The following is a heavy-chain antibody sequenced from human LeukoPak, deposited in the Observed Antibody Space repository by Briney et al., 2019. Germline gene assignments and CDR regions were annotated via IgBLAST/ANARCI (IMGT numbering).Heavy chain of an antibody. J-gene: IGHJ4*02. CDR1: GFTFSSYS. D-gene: IGHD5-18*01. CDR3: ARLRGYSYGYGDY. Sequence: GGSLRLSCAASGFTFSSYSMNWVRQAPGKGLEWVSYISSSGNTIDYADSVKGRFTISRDNAKNSLYLQMASLRAEDTAVYYCARLRGYSYGYGDYWGQGTLVTVSS. V-gene: IGHV3-48*04. CDR2: ISSSGNTI.